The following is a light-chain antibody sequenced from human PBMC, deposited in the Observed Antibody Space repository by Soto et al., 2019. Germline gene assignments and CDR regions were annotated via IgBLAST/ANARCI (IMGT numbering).Light chain of an antibody. Sequence: DIVLTQSPDSLAVSLGERATINCRSSRSLLSISNNKDHLAWYQQKPGQPPKLLINWSSIRESGVPDRFSGSGSGSDFTLTISRLPSEDVAVYIFHQEYDLPTFGQWTEVHI. CDR2: WSS. CDR3: HQEYDLPT. J-gene: IGKJ1*01. CDR1: RSLLSISNNKDH. V-gene: IGKV4-1*01.